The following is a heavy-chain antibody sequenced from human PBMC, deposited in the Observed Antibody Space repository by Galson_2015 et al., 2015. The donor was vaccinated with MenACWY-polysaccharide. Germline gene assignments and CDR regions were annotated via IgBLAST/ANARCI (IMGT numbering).Heavy chain of an antibody. CDR1: GDSVSSNSAA. V-gene: IGHV6-1*01. CDR2: TYYRSKWYN. Sequence: CAISGDSVSSNSAAWNWIRQSPSRGLEWLGRTYYRSKWYNDYAVSVKSRITINPDTSKNQFSLQLNSVTPEDTAVYYCARGTTGTTGVSCAFDIWGQGTMVTVSS. D-gene: IGHD1-1*01. J-gene: IGHJ3*02. CDR3: ARGTTGTTGVSCAFDI.